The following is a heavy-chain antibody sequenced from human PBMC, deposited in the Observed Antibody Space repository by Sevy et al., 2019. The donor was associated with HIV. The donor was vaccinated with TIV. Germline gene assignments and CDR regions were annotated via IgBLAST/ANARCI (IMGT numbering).Heavy chain of an antibody. CDR2: ISSSSRYI. J-gene: IGHJ4*01. CDR1: GFTFSSYT. Sequence: GGSLRLSRAVSGFTFSSYTMNWVRQAPGKGLEWVSSISSSSRYIYYADSVKGRFTFSRDNAKNSVYLQMNSLRTEDTAVYYCARDGGCSTTSCLLYFDYWGQGTLVTVSS. CDR3: ARDGGCSTTSCLLYFDY. V-gene: IGHV3-21*01. D-gene: IGHD2-2*01.